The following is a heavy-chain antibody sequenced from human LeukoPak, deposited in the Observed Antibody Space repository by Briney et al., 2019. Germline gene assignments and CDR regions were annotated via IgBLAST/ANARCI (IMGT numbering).Heavy chain of an antibody. CDR2: INPNSGGT. J-gene: IGHJ5*02. D-gene: IGHD6-13*01. CDR3: ARDKDYSSSWYVWFDP. V-gene: IGHV1-2*02. Sequence: ASVKVSCKASGYTFTGYSMHWVRQAPGKGLEWMGWINPNSGGTNYAQKFQGRVTMTRDTSISTAYMELSRLRSDDTAVYYCARDKDYSSSWYVWFDPWGQGTLVTVSS. CDR1: GYTFTGYS.